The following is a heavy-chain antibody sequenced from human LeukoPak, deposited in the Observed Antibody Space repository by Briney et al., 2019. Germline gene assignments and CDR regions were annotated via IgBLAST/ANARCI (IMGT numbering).Heavy chain of an antibody. Sequence: GGSLRLSCAASGFKFDDYGMTWVRQAPGEGLEWVSGISWDGGSTNYGDSVKGRFTISRDNARNSLYLQMNSLRGEDTALYYCARGSVSYSTYFDFWGQGTLVTVSS. CDR3: ARGSVSYSTYFDF. D-gene: IGHD1-26*01. J-gene: IGHJ4*02. V-gene: IGHV3-20*04. CDR1: GFKFDDYG. CDR2: ISWDGGST.